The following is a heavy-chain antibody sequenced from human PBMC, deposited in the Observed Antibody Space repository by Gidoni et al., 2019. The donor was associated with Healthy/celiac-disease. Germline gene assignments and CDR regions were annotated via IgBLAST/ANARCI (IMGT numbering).Heavy chain of an antibody. CDR3: ARGKNAVSGWGYYYGMDV. D-gene: IGHD6-19*01. V-gene: IGHV1-46*01. CDR2: INPSVGST. J-gene: IGHJ6*02. Sequence: QVQLVQSGAEVKKPGASVKVSCKASGYTFTSYYMHWGRQAPGQGLEWMGKINPSVGSTSYAQKFQGRVTMTRDTSTSTVYMELSSLRSEDTAVYYCARGKNAVSGWGYYYGMDVWGQGTTVTVSS. CDR1: GYTFTSYY.